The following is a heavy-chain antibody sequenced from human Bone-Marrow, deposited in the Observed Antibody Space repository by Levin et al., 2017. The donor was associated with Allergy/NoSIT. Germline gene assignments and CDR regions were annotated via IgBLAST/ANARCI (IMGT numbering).Heavy chain of an antibody. CDR1: GFSFSDYS. CDR2: ISSSGSTI. CDR3: AILYSSAYYFDY. J-gene: IGHJ4*02. Sequence: GESLKISCAASGFSFSDYSMNWVRQAPGKGLEWISYISSSGSTIHYADSVKGRFTISRDNAKNSLYLQMNSLRAEDTAVYYCAILYSSAYYFDYWGQGTLVTVSS. D-gene: IGHD6-25*01. V-gene: IGHV3-48*01.